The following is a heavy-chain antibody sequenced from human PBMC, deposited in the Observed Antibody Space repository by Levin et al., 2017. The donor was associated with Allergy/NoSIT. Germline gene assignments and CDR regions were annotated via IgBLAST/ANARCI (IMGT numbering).Heavy chain of an antibody. J-gene: IGHJ3*02. CDR2: IYSGGST. CDR1: GFTVSSNY. CDR3: ARGHAVTTFDAFDI. V-gene: IGHV3-53*01. Sequence: GESLKISCAASGFTVSSNYMSWVRQAPGKGLEWVSVIYSGGSTYYADSVKGRFTISRDNSKNTLYLQMNSLRAEDTAVYYCARGHAVTTFDAFDIWGQGTMVTVSS. D-gene: IGHD4-17*01.